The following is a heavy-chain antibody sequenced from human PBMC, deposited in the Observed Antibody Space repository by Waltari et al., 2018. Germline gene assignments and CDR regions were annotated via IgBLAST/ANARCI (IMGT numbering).Heavy chain of an antibody. CDR1: GFPFSTYS. CDR3: SRDAYYSDSSGYHFDY. J-gene: IGHJ4*02. CDR2: ISGSSSTI. D-gene: IGHD3-22*01. V-gene: IGHV3-48*04. Sequence: EVQLVESGGGLVQPGQSLRLSCAASGFPFSTYSMSWVRQAPGKGLEWVSYISGSSSTIYYAGSVKGRFTISRDNAKNSLFLQMNSLRAEETAVYYCSRDAYYSDSSGYHFDYWGQGTLVTVSS.